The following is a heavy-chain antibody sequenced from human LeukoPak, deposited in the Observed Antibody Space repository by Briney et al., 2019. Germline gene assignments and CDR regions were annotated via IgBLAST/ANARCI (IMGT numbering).Heavy chain of an antibody. V-gene: IGHV3-74*01. CDR2: INSDGSTI. CDR1: AFTFTSYW. J-gene: IGHJ4*02. D-gene: IGHD2-21*01. CDR3: PSQFGDRGGY. Sequence: GGSLRLSCVASAFTFTSYWMHGVRQGPGKGLVWVSGINSDGSTISYADSVKGRFTVSRDNAKSTLYLQMNSLRDEDTAVYYCPSQFGDRGGYWGQGTLVTVSS.